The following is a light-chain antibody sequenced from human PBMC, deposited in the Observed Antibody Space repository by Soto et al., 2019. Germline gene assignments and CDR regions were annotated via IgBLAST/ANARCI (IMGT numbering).Light chain of an antibody. J-gene: IGLJ3*02. CDR2: EVS. CDR3: CSYAGSSTPPNGV. Sequence: QSALTQPASVSGSPGQSITISCTGTSSDVGSYNLVSWYQQHPGKAPKLMIYEVSKRPSGVSNRFSGSKSGNTASLTISGLQAEDEADYYCCSYAGSSTPPNGVFGGGTKLTVL. V-gene: IGLV2-23*02. CDR1: SSDVGSYNL.